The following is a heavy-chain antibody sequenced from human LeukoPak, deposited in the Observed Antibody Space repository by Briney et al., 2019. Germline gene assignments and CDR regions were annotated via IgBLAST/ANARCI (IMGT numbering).Heavy chain of an antibody. CDR1: GFTFSSYE. V-gene: IGHV3-48*03. CDR2: ISSSGSTI. D-gene: IGHD1-1*01. CDR3: ARSSGYNWNDLTFDY. Sequence: GGSLRLSCAASGFTFSSYEMNWVRQAPGKGLEWVSYISSSGSTIYYADSVKGRFTISRDNAKNSLYLQMNSLRAEDTAVYYCARSSGYNWNDLTFDYWGQGTLVTVSS. J-gene: IGHJ4*02.